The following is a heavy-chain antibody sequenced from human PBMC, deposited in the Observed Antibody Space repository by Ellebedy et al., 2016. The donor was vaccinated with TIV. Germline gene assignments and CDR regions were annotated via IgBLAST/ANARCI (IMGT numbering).Heavy chain of an antibody. CDR1: GFTFSSYA. Sequence: GESLKISCAASGFTFSSYAMNWVRQAPGKGLEWVSTINGSGGSTYYADSVKGRFTISRDNAKNSLYLQMNSLRAEDTAVYYCARDGITMILVVSHFDYWGQGTLVTVSS. J-gene: IGHJ4*02. CDR2: INGSGGST. V-gene: IGHV3-23*01. CDR3: ARDGITMILVVSHFDY. D-gene: IGHD3-22*01.